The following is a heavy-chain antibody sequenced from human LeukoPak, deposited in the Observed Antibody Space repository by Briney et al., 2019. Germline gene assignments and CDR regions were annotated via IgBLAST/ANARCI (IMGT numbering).Heavy chain of an antibody. D-gene: IGHD3-10*01. CDR3: ARAYYGSGTSHFDS. CDR2: ISSSSSYI. Sequence: GGSLRLSCAASGFSFSIYSMDWVRQAPGKGLEWVSSISSSSSYIYYADSVKGRFTIFRDNAKNSLYLQMDSLRAEDTAVYYCARAYYGSGTSHFDSWGQGTLVTVSS. CDR1: GFSFSIYS. J-gene: IGHJ4*02. V-gene: IGHV3-21*01.